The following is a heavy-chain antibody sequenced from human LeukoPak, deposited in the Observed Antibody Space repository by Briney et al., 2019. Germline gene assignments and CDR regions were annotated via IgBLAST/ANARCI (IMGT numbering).Heavy chain of an antibody. Sequence: TGGSLRLSCAASGFTFSSYGMHWARQAPGKGLEWVAVISDDGSNKYYADSVKGRFTISRDNSKNTLYLQMNSLRAEDTAVYYCARDLDYYDSSGYSGIDYWGQGTLVTVSS. CDR1: GFTFSSYG. CDR3: ARDLDYYDSSGYSGIDY. J-gene: IGHJ4*02. D-gene: IGHD3-22*01. V-gene: IGHV3-30*04. CDR2: ISDDGSNK.